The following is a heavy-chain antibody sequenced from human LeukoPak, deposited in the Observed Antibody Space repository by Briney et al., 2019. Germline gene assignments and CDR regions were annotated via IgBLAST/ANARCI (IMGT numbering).Heavy chain of an antibody. CDR1: GDSITSTYY. J-gene: IGHJ4*02. Sequence: SETLSLTCTVSGDSITSTYYWGWIRPPPGKGPEWIGSIFHSGSVYYNPSLKSRVTISIDPSKNRFSLKLTSVTAADTAIYYCARVVASTSIDSWGQGTLVTVSS. D-gene: IGHD2-15*01. CDR3: ARVVASTSIDS. CDR2: IFHSGSV. V-gene: IGHV4-38-2*02.